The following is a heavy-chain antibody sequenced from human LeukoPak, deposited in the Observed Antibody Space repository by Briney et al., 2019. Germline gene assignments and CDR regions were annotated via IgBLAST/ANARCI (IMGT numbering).Heavy chain of an antibody. CDR3: ATNSGAN. J-gene: IGHJ4*02. CDR2: ISSGSSTI. D-gene: IGHD1-26*01. CDR1: GFTFSNAW. Sequence: GGSLRLSCAASGFTFSNAWMTWVRQAPGKGLEWVSYISSGSSTIYYADSVKGRFTISRDNAKNSLYLQMNSLRDEDTAVYYCATNSGANWGQGTLVTVSS. V-gene: IGHV3-48*02.